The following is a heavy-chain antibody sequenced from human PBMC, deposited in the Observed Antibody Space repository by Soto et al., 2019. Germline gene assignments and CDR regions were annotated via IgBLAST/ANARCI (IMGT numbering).Heavy chain of an antibody. CDR2: ISSDGGST. V-gene: IGHV3-64D*08. Sequence: GGSLRLSCSASGFIFSNYAMHWVRQAPGKGLEYVSTISSDGGSTYYADSVKGRFTISRDNSKNTLYLQMSSLRAEDTAVYYCVRAGIGGLKTPMRFDYWGQGTLVTVSS. D-gene: IGHD1-26*01. CDR3: VRAGIGGLKTPMRFDY. J-gene: IGHJ4*02. CDR1: GFIFSNYA.